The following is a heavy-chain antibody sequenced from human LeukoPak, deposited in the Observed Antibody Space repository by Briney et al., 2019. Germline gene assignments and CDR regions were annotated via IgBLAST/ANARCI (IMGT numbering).Heavy chain of an antibody. CDR2: ISYDGSNK. CDR1: GFTFSSYG. J-gene: IGHJ4*02. CDR3: ARRGIADYYFDY. Sequence: PGGSLRLSCAASGFTFSSYGMHWVRQAPGKGLEWVAVISYDGSNKYYADSVKGRFTISRDNSKNTLYLQMNSLRAEDTAVYYCARRGIADYYFDYWGQGTLVTVSS. D-gene: IGHD6-13*01. V-gene: IGHV3-30*03.